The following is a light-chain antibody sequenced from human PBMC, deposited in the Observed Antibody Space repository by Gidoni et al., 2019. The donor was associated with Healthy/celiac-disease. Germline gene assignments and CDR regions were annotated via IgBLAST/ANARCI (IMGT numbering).Light chain of an antibody. V-gene: IGLV1-44*01. J-gene: IGLJ3*02. CDR2: SNN. CDR3: AAWDDSLTHWV. CDR1: GSNIGSNT. Sequence: QSVLTQPPSASGTHGQRVTISCSGSGSNIGSNTVNWYQQLPGTAPKLLIYSNNQRPSGVPDRFSGSKSGTSASLAISGLQSEDEADYYCAAWDDSLTHWVFGGVTKLTVL.